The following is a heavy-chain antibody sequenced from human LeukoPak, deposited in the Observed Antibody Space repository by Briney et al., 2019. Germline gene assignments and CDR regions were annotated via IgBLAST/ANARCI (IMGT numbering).Heavy chain of an antibody. CDR2: INPNTGGT. CDR1: GYTFTSYD. V-gene: IGHV1-2*02. D-gene: IGHD5-18*01. Sequence: ASVKVSCKASGYTFTSYDINWVRQATGQGLEWMGWINPNTGGTNYAQKFQGRVTMTRDTSITTAYMELSRLRFDDTAVYYCARPRAFSYGQMYYFDYWGQGALVTVSS. CDR3: ARPRAFSYGQMYYFDY. J-gene: IGHJ4*02.